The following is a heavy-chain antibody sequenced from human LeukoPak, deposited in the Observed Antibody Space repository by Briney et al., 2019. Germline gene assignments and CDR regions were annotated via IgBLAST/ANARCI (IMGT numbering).Heavy chain of an antibody. CDR2: ISSSSSYI. Sequence: GGSLRLSCAASGFTFTSYSMNWVRQAPGKGLEWVSSISSSSSYIYYADSVKGQFTISRDNAKNSLYLQMNSLRAEDTAVYYCARGKEKLGALDFDYWGQGTLVTVSS. D-gene: IGHD3-10*01. CDR3: ARGKEKLGALDFDY. J-gene: IGHJ4*02. V-gene: IGHV3-21*01. CDR1: GFTFTSYS.